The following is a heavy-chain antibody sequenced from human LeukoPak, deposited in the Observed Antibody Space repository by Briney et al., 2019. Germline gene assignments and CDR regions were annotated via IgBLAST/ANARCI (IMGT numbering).Heavy chain of an antibody. Sequence: PGGSLRLSCAASGFTFSSYSMNWVRQAPGKGLEWVSSISSSSSYIYYADSVKGRFTISRDNAKNSLYLQMNSLRAEDTAVYYCARDELRVGATVTDYWGQGTLVTVSS. CDR1: GFTFSSYS. CDR2: ISSSSSYI. D-gene: IGHD1-26*01. CDR3: ARDELRVGATVTDY. V-gene: IGHV3-21*01. J-gene: IGHJ4*02.